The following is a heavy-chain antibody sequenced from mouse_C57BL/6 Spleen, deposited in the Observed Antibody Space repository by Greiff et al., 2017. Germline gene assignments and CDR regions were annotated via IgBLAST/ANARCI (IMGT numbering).Heavy chain of an antibody. V-gene: IGHV5-17*01. CDR2: ISSGSSTI. D-gene: IGHD1-1*01. CDR1: GFTFSDYG. J-gene: IGHJ1*03. CDR3: ARGYYGSSFWYFDV. Sequence: EVKLMESGGGLVKPGRSLKLSCAASGFTFSDYGMHWVRQAPEKGLEWVAYISSGSSTIYYADTVKGRFTISRDNAKNTLFLQMTSLRSEDTAMYYCARGYYGSSFWYFDVWGTGTTVTVSS.